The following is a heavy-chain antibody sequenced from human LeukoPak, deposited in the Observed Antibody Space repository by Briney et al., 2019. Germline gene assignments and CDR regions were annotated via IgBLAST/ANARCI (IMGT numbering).Heavy chain of an antibody. CDR1: GYTFTSYD. D-gene: IGHD3-10*01. J-gene: IGHJ6*03. CDR3: ARMDYYCGSYYMDV. CDR2: MNPNSGNT. V-gene: IGHV1-8*03. Sequence: ASVKVSCKASGYTFTSYDINWVRQATGQGLEWMGWMNPNSGNTGYAQKFQGRVTITRNTSISTAYMELSSLRSEDTAVYYCARMDYYCGSYYMDVWGKGTTVTVSS.